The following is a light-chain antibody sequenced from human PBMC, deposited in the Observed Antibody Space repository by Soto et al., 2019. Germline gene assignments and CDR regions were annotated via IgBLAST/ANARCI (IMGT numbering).Light chain of an antibody. V-gene: IGLV2-8*01. Sequence: VLTLPPSASGSPGQSLTISCTGTISDIGAYIYVSWYQQHPGKAPKLMISEVSRRPSGVPERFSGSKSGNTASLTVSGLQADDEAHYYCSSYAGSNNFVFGTGTKVTVL. CDR3: SSYAGSNNFV. CDR1: ISDIGAYIY. J-gene: IGLJ1*01. CDR2: EVS.